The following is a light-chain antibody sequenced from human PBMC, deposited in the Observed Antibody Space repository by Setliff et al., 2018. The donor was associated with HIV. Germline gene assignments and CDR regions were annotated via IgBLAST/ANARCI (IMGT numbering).Light chain of an antibody. J-gene: IGLJ2*01. CDR3: QSYDSNNHVV. Sequence: NFMLTQPHSVSESPGKTVTISCTRSSGSIASNYVQWYQQRPGSPPTTVIYEDNQRPSGVPDRFSGSIDSSSNSASLTISGLKTEDEADYYCQSYDSNNHVVFGGGTKVTVL. V-gene: IGLV6-57*01. CDR1: SGSIASNY. CDR2: EDN.